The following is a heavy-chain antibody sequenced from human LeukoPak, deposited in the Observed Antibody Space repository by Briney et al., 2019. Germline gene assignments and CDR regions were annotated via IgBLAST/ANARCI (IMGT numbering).Heavy chain of an antibody. CDR2: IIPIFGTA. D-gene: IGHD3-22*01. CDR1: GGTFSSYA. Sequence: GASVKVSCKASGGTFSSYAISWVRQAPGQGLEWMGGIIPIFGTANYAQKFQGRVTITADKSTSTAYMELSSLRSEDTAVYYCARTLNYYYDSSGYYSFDYWGQGTLVTVSS. J-gene: IGHJ4*02. V-gene: IGHV1-69*06. CDR3: ARTLNYYYDSSGYYSFDY.